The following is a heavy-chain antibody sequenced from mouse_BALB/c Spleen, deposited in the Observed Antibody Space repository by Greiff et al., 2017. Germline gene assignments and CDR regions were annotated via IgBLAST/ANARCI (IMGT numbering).Heavy chain of an antibody. CDR1: GFNIKDTY. J-gene: IGHJ4*01. D-gene: IGHD1-1*01. CDR3: ATVVATDYAMDY. V-gene: IGHV14-3*02. Sequence: VQLQQSGAELVKPGASVKLSCTASGFNIKDTYMHWVKQMPEQGLEWIGRIDPANGNTKYDPKFQGKATITADTTSNTAYLQLSSLTSEDTAVYYCATVVATDYAMDYWGQGTSVTVSS. CDR2: IDPANGNT.